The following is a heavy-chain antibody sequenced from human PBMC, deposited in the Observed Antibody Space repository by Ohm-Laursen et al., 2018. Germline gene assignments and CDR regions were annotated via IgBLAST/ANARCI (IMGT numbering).Heavy chain of an antibody. CDR1: GGSINNYY. D-gene: IGHD3-22*01. J-gene: IGHJ3*02. CDR2: IYYSGST. Sequence: TLSLTCPVYGGSINNYYWTWIRQPPGKGLEWIGNIYYSGSTSYNPSLKSRVTISVDTSRNQFSLRLNSVTAADTAVYYCARVSGKITIIRRSAFDIWGQGTMVTVSS. CDR3: ARVSGKITIIRRSAFDI. V-gene: IGHV4-59*01.